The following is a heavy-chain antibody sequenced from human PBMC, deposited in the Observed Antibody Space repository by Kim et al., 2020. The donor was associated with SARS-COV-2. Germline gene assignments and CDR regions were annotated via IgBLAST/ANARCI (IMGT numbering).Heavy chain of an antibody. CDR1: GYTFTGYY. Sequence: ASVKVSCKASGYTFTGYYMHWVRQAPGQGLEWMGRINPNSGGTNYAQKFQGRVTMTRDTSISTAYMELSRLRSDDTAVYYCARDPPPLYDYVWGSYRAYYFDYWGQGTLVTVSS. CDR3: ARDPPPLYDYVWGSYRAYYFDY. V-gene: IGHV1-2*06. D-gene: IGHD3-16*02. J-gene: IGHJ4*02. CDR2: INPNSGGT.